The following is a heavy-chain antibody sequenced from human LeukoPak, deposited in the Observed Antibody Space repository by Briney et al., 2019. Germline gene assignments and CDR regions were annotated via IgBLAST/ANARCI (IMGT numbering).Heavy chain of an antibody. CDR2: ISAYNGNT. CDR1: GYTFTSYG. CDR3: ARDSRGGHDILTGQGAFDI. J-gene: IGHJ3*02. Sequence: GASVKVSCKASGYTFTSYGISWVRQAPGQGGEWMGWISAYNGNTNYAQKLQGRVTMTTDTSTSTAYMELRSLRSDDTAVYYCARDSRGGHDILTGQGAFDIWGQGTMVTVSS. D-gene: IGHD3-9*01. V-gene: IGHV1-18*01.